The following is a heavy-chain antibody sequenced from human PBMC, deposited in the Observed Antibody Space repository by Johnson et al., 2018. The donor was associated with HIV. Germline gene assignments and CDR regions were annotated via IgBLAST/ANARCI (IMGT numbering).Heavy chain of an antibody. Sequence: QLVESGGVVVQLGGSLRLSCAASGFTFDDYAMHWVRQAPGKGLEWVSLITWDGGSTYYADSVKGRFTISRDNSKNTLYLQMNSLRAEDTAVYYCAKDQWYNWNYVSPNAFDIWGQGTMVTVSS. CDR3: AKDQWYNWNYVSPNAFDI. D-gene: IGHD1-7*01. J-gene: IGHJ3*02. CDR1: GFTFDDYA. V-gene: IGHV3-43D*03. CDR2: ITWDGGST.